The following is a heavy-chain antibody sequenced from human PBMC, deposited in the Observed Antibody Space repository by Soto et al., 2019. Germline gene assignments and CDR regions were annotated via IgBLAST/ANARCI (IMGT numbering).Heavy chain of an antibody. Sequence: QVQLVESGGGVVQPGRSLRLSCAASGFTFSSYGMHWVRQAPGKGLEWVAVISYDGSNKYYADSVKGRFTISRDNSKNTLYLQMNILRAEDTAVYYCAKDQLRGVRGAITYYYGMDVWGQGTTVTVSS. CDR3: AKDQLRGVRGAITYYYGMDV. V-gene: IGHV3-30*18. CDR2: ISYDGSNK. D-gene: IGHD3-10*01. J-gene: IGHJ6*02. CDR1: GFTFSSYG.